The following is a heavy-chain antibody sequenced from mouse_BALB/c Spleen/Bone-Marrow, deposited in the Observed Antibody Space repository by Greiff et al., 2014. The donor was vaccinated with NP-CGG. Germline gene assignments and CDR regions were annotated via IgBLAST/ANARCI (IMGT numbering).Heavy chain of an antibody. J-gene: IGHJ2*01. CDR3: NARGDYDFDYFDY. D-gene: IGHD2-4*01. CDR1: GFNIKDYY. CDR2: IDPENGDT. Sequence: VQLKESGAELVRSGASVKLSCTASGFNIKDYYMHWVKQRPEQGLEWIGWIDPENGDTEYAPKFQGKATMTADTSSNTAYLQLSSLTSEDTAVYYCNARGDYDFDYFDYWGQGTTPTVSS. V-gene: IGHV14-4*02.